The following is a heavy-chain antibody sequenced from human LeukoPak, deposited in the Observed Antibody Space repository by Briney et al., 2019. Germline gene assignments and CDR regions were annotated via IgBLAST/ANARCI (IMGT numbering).Heavy chain of an antibody. D-gene: IGHD3-22*01. Sequence: PSETLSLTCTVSGGSISSGDYYWSWIRQPPGKGLEWIGYIYYSGSTYYNPSLKSRVTISVDASKNQFSLKLSSVTAADTAVYYCARGGDYYYDSSGPLDYWGQGTLVTVSS. CDR1: GGSISSGDYY. CDR2: IYYSGST. J-gene: IGHJ4*02. V-gene: IGHV4-30-4*01. CDR3: ARGGDYYYDSSGPLDY.